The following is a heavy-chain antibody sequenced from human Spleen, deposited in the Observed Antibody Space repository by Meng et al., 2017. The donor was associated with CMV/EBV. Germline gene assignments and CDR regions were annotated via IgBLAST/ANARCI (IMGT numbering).Heavy chain of an antibody. CDR1: RASISSFY. D-gene: IGHD2-21*01. CDR3: ARELYCGGDCYSSKLDH. CDR2: ICYSGST. Sequence: SETLSLTCTVSRASISSFYWSWIRQPPGKGLEWIGSICYSGSTYYNPSLKSRVTISVDTSKNQFSLKLSSVTAADTAVYYCARELYCGGDCYSSKLDHWGQGTLVTVSS. V-gene: IGHV4-39*07. J-gene: IGHJ4*02.